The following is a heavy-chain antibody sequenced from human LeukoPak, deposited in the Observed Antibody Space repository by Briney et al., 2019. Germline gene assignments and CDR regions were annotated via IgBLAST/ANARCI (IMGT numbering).Heavy chain of an antibody. CDR1: GFSFSTYA. V-gene: IGHV3-23*01. CDR3: GKEIMAPITTQVYDQ. J-gene: IGHJ4*02. D-gene: IGHD5-24*01. CDR2: IRGDAGTT. Sequence: GWSLRLSCVASGFSFSTYAMTLVRKAAGEGLEWVSVIRGDAGTTYYADSVKGQVTISTDNSNSTVYLQMSSLTVADTAIYFCGKEIMAPITTQVYDQWGQGTLVTVSS.